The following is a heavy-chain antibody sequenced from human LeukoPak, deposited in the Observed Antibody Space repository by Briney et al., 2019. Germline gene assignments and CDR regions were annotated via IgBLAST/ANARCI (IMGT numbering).Heavy chain of an antibody. CDR3: ARDYDILTGYYITRDAFDI. J-gene: IGHJ3*02. V-gene: IGHV1-18*01. D-gene: IGHD3-9*01. CDR2: ISAYNGNT. CDR1: GYTFTSHG. Sequence: GASVKVSCKASGYTFTSHGISWVRQAPGQGLEWMGWISAYNGNTNYAQKFQGRVTMTRNTSISTAYMELSSLRSEDTAVYYCARDYDILTGYYITRDAFDIWGQGTMVTVSS.